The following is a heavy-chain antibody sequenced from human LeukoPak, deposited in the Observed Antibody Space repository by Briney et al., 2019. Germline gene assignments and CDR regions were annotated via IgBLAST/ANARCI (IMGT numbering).Heavy chain of an antibody. Sequence: SETLSLTCTVSGGSISSSSYYWGWIRQPPGKGLEWIGCIYYSGSTYYNPSLKSRVTISVDTSKNQFSLKLSSVTAADTAVYYCARVATDIVVVPAAKKYYYYYMDVWGKGTTVTVSS. CDR3: ARVATDIVVVPAAKKYYYYYMDV. CDR2: IYYSGST. CDR1: GGSISSSSYY. D-gene: IGHD2-2*01. J-gene: IGHJ6*03. V-gene: IGHV4-39*07.